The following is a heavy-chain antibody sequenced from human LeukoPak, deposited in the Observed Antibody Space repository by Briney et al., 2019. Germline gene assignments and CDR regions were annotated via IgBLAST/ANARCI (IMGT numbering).Heavy chain of an antibody. D-gene: IGHD2-2*01. CDR3: ARGVVPAAPYYYYYMDV. CDR1: GGSISSGSYY. Sequence: PSETLSLTCTVSGGSISSGSYYWSWIRQPAGKGLEWIGRIYTSGSTNYNPSLKSRVTISVDTSKNQFSLKLSSVTAADTAVYYCARGVVPAAPYYYYYMDVWGKGTTVTISS. CDR2: IYTSGST. J-gene: IGHJ6*03. V-gene: IGHV4-61*02.